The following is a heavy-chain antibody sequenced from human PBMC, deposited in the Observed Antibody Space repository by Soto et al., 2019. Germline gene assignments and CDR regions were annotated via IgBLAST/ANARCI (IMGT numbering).Heavy chain of an antibody. CDR1: GYTFTSYY. CDR2: INPSGGST. CDR3: ARDLDVGYSGSYGFDY. D-gene: IGHD1-26*01. V-gene: IGHV1-46*01. J-gene: IGHJ4*02. Sequence: QVQLVQSGAEVKKPGASVKVSCKASGYTFTSYYMHWVRQAPGQGLEWMGIINPSGGSTSYAQKFQGRVTMTRDTSTSTVYMELSSLRSEDTAVYYCARDLDVGYSGSYGFDYWGQGTLVTVSS.